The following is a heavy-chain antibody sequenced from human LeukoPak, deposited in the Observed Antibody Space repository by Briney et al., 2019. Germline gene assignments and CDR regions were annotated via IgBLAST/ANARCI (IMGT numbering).Heavy chain of an antibody. V-gene: IGHV3-30-3*01. D-gene: IGHD2-2*01. CDR1: GFTFSSYA. CDR3: AGDCSSTSCNPDIFDY. CDR2: ISYDGSNK. J-gene: IGHJ4*02. Sequence: GGSLRLSCAASGFTFSSYAMHWVLQAPGKGLEWVAVISYDGSNKYYADSVKGRFTISRDNSKNTLYLQMNSLRAEDTAVYYCAGDCSSTSCNPDIFDYWGQGTLVTVSS.